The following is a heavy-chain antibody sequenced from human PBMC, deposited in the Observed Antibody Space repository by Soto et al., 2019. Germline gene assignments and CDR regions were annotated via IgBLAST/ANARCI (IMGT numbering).Heavy chain of an antibody. V-gene: IGHV4-30-2*01. D-gene: IGHD2-8*02. CDR2: IYHSGST. J-gene: IGHJ5*02. CDR1: GGSISSGGYS. Sequence: TLSLTCAVSGGSISSGGYSWSWIRQPPGKGLEWIGYIYHSGSTYYNPSLKSRVTISVDRSKNQFSLKLSSVTAADTAVYYCARDLTGWFDPWGQGTLVTVS. CDR3: ARDLTGWFDP.